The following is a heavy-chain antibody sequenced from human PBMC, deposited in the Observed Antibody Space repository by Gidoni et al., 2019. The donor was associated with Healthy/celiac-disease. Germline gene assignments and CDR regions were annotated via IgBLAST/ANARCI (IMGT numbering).Heavy chain of an antibody. Sequence: GKPSETLSLTCTVSGGSISSYYWSWIRQPPGKGLEWIGYIYYSGSTNYNPSLKSRVTISVDTSKNQFSLKLSSVTAADTAVYYCARHGLLKWELLMGYYYYGMDVWGQGTTVTVSS. D-gene: IGHD1-26*01. J-gene: IGHJ6*02. CDR1: GGSISSYY. CDR2: IYYSGST. V-gene: IGHV4-59*08. CDR3: ARHGLLKWELLMGYYYYGMDV.